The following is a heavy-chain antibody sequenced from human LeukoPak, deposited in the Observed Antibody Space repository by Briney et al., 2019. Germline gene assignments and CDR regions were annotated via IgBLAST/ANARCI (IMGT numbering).Heavy chain of an antibody. CDR3: ASVRSRRGYCSSTSCYRHFDY. CDR2: MNPNSGNT. V-gene: IGHV1-8*02. D-gene: IGHD2-2*02. CDR1: GYTFTSYD. Sequence: GASVKVSCKASGYTFTSYDINWVRQATGQGLEWMGWMNPNSGNTGYAQKFQGRVTMTRNTSISTAYMELSSLRSADTAVYYCASVRSRRGYCSSTSCYRHFDYWGQGTLVTVSS. J-gene: IGHJ4*02.